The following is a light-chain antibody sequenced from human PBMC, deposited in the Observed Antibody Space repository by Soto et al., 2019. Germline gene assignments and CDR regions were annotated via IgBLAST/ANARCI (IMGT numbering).Light chain of an antibody. J-gene: IGKJ3*01. V-gene: IGKV3-20*01. Sequence: EIVLTQSPGTLSLSPGERATLSCRASQTISKNFLAWHQQKPGQAPRLLIYGAYNRATGVPDRFSGSGSGTDFTLTISRLEPEDFAVYYCQQYGSSQFTFGPGTKVDIK. CDR3: QQYGSSQFT. CDR2: GAY. CDR1: QTISKNF.